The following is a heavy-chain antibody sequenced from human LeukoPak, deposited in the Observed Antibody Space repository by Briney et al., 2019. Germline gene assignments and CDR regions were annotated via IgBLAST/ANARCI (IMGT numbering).Heavy chain of an antibody. CDR1: GGSIRGYY. D-gene: IGHD5-18*01. CDR2: IYHSGST. Sequence: PSETLSLTCTVSGGSIRGYYLSWIRQPPGKGPEWIGYIYHSGSTNYNPALKSRVTISVDTSKNQFSLKLSSVTAADTAVYYCARYTAMVPFDYWGQGTLVTVSS. CDR3: ARYTAMVPFDY. V-gene: IGHV4-59*01. J-gene: IGHJ4*02.